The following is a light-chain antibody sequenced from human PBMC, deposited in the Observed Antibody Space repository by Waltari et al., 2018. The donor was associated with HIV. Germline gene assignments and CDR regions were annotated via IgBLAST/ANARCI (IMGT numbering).Light chain of an antibody. Sequence: DIVMTQSPDSLAVSLGERATINCKSSQSVLYTSNNNNYLAWYQQKPGQPPKLLIYWASTRELVVPDRFSGSGSGTDFTLTISSLQAEDVAVYYCQQYYSTPSRYTFGQGTKLEIK. CDR3: QQYYSTPSRYT. V-gene: IGKV4-1*01. CDR1: QSVLYTSNNNNY. CDR2: WAS. J-gene: IGKJ2*01.